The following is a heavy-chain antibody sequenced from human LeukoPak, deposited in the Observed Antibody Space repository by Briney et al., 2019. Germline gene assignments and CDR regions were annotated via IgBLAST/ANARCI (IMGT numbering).Heavy chain of an antibody. D-gene: IGHD3-22*01. V-gene: IGHV4-34*01. CDR1: GGSFSGYY. Sequence: SETLSLTCAVYGGSFSGYYWSWIRQPPGKGLEWIGESNHSGSTNYNPSLKSRVTISVDTSKNQFSLKLSSVTAADTAVYYCAREGDYYDSSGYFLYWGQGTLVTVSS. J-gene: IGHJ4*02. CDR3: AREGDYYDSSGYFLY. CDR2: SNHSGST.